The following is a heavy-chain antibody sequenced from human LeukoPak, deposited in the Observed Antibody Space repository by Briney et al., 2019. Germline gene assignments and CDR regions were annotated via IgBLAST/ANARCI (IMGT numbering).Heavy chain of an antibody. CDR2: INPNSGGT. D-gene: IGHD4-17*01. CDR3: AREVQTTVTSFDY. V-gene: IGHV1-2*02. Sequence: ASAKVSCKASGYTFTGYYMHWVRQAPGQGLERMGWINPNSGGTNYAQKFQGRVTMTRDTSISTAYMELSRLRSDDTAVYYCAREVQTTVTSFDYWGQGTLVTVSS. J-gene: IGHJ4*02. CDR1: GYTFTGYY.